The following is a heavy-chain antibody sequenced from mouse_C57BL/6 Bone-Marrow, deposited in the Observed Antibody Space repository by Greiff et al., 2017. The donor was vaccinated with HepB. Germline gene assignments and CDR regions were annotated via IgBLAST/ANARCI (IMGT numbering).Heavy chain of an antibody. CDR1: GFTFSDAW. CDR2: IRNKANNHAT. D-gene: IGHD2-4*01. J-gene: IGHJ1*03. Sequence: EVKLVESGGGLVQPGGSMKLSCAASGFTFSDAWMDWVRQSPEKGLEWVAEIRNKANNHATYYAVSVTGRFTISRDDSKSSVYLQMNSLRAEDTGIYYCTGRYDYAGPWYFDVWGTGTTVTVSS. V-gene: IGHV6-6*01. CDR3: TGRYDYAGPWYFDV.